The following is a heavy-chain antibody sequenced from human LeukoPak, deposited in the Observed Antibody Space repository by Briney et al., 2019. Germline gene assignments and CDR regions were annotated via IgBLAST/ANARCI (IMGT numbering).Heavy chain of an antibody. CDR1: GFTFSSYS. CDR3: ARDCTSCYGMDY. Sequence: GGFLRLSCAASGFTFSSYSMNWVRQAPGKGLEWVSSISSSSSYIYYADSVKGRFTISRDNAKNSLYLQMNSLRAEDTAVYYCARDCTSCYGMDYWGQGTLVTVSS. D-gene: IGHD2-2*01. J-gene: IGHJ4*02. CDR2: ISSSSSYI. V-gene: IGHV3-21*01.